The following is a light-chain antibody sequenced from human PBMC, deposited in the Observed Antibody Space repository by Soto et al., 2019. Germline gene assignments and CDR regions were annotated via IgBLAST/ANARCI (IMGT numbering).Light chain of an antibody. J-gene: IGKJ5*01. Sequence: EIVLTQSQDTLSFSPWQRSTISCSASQSVRSGYFAWYQQKPGQAPRVIIFGVSTRATGVPDRFSGSGSGTDFTLTISRLEPEDYAVYYCQQYKSWPPITFGQGTRLEIK. CDR3: QQYKSWPPIT. V-gene: IGKV3-20*01. CDR1: QSVRSGY. CDR2: GVS.